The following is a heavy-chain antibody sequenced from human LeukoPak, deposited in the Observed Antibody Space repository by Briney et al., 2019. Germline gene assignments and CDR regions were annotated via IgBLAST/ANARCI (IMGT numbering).Heavy chain of an antibody. CDR2: IYYSGRT. D-gene: IGHD5-18*01. CDR1: GGSISSGSYY. V-gene: IGHV4-39*07. J-gene: IGHJ4*02. Sequence: SETLSLTCTVSGGSISSGSYYWGWIRQPPGKGLEWIGNIYYSGRTYDNPSLKSRVSILLDTSKNHFSLKLSSVTAADTAVYYCARLRVRGYGYGPWEGPTWLDYWGQGTLVTVSS. CDR3: ARLRVRGYGYGPWEGPTWLDY.